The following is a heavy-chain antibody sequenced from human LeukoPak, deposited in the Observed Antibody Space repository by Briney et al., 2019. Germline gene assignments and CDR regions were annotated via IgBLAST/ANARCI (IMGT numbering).Heavy chain of an antibody. J-gene: IGHJ4*02. CDR3: ARIPAKWELQDY. CDR1: GGTFSSYA. V-gene: IGHV1-69*05. Sequence: SVKVSCKASGGTFSSYAISWVRQAPGQGLEWMGGIIPIFGTANYAQKLQGRVTMTTDTSTSTAYMELRSLRSDDTAVYYCARIPAKWELQDYWGQGTLVTVSS. CDR2: IIPIFGTA. D-gene: IGHD1-26*01.